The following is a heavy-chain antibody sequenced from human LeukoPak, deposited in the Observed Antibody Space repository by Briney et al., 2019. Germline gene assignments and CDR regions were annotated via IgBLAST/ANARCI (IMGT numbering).Heavy chain of an antibody. Sequence: ETLSLTCTVSGGSISSSSYYWGWIRQPPGKGLEWVANIKKDGSEKKYVDSVKGRFTISRDNAENSLYLQMNSLRAEDTAVYYCASVACSAVTCFGFLFFDYWGQGTLVTVSS. V-gene: IGHV3-7*01. D-gene: IGHD2-15*01. CDR2: IKKDGSEK. CDR3: ASVACSAVTCFGFLFFDY. CDR1: GGSISSSSYY. J-gene: IGHJ4*02.